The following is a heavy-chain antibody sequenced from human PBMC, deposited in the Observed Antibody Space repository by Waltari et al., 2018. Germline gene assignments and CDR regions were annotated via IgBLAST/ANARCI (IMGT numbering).Heavy chain of an antibody. Sequence: QVQLQESGPGLVKPSETLSLTCDVSGYSISSGSYWGWIRQPPGKGLGWIGSIYHSGSTYQNPSLKSRLTISLDTSKNQFSLKLSSVTAADTAVFYCARHPEQLVGYWYFDLWGRGTLVTVSS. J-gene: IGHJ2*01. D-gene: IGHD6-6*01. CDR3: ARHPEQLVGYWYFDL. V-gene: IGHV4-38-2*01. CDR2: IYHSGST. CDR1: GYSISSGSY.